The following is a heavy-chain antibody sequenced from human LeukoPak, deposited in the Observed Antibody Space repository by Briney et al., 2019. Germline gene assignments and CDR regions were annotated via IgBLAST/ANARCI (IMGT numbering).Heavy chain of an antibody. CDR1: GFTFSRYA. CDR3: AREGGWSGYDSDPRGHYFDY. CDR2: ISYDGSNK. V-gene: IGHV3-30-3*01. D-gene: IGHD5-12*01. J-gene: IGHJ4*02. Sequence: GGSLRLSCAASGFTFSRYAMHGVRQAPGKGLEWVAVISYDGSNKYYADSVKGRFTISRDNSKNTLNLQMNSLRAENTAVYYCAREGGWSGYDSDPRGHYFDYWGQGTLVTVSS.